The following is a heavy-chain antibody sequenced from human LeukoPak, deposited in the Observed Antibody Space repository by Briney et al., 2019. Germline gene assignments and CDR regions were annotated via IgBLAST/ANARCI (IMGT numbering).Heavy chain of an antibody. CDR2: IKQDGSEK. V-gene: IGHV3-7*01. Sequence: GGSLRLSCAASGFTFSSYAMSWVRQAPGKGLEWVANIKQDGSEKYYVDSVKGRFTISRDNAKNSLYLQMNSLRAEDTAVYYCARYHSGQLVFDYWGQGTLVTVSS. CDR3: ARYHSGQLVFDY. D-gene: IGHD6-6*01. J-gene: IGHJ4*02. CDR1: GFTFSSYA.